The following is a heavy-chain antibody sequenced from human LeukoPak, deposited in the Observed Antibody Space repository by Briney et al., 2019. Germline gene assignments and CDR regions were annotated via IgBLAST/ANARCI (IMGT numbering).Heavy chain of an antibody. V-gene: IGHV3-74*01. CDR3: ARPSVGFDP. CDR1: RFTFSNYW. Sequence: PGGSLRLSCAASRFTFSNYWMHWVRQAPGKGLVWVSRISGDGSSTSYADSVKGRFTISRDNAKNTLYLQMNSLRAEDTAVYYCARPSVGFDPWGQGTLVTVSS. J-gene: IGHJ5*02. CDR2: ISGDGSST.